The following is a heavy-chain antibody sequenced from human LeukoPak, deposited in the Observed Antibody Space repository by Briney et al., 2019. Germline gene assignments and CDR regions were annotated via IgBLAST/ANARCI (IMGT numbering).Heavy chain of an antibody. D-gene: IGHD2-2*01. CDR1: GFTFSSHA. Sequence: GGSLRLSCAASGFTFSSHAMGWVRQAPGKGLEWVSAISDRGDNKQYTDSVKGRLTISRDNSKNTLYLQMNSLRAEDTAVYYCTKEWPRASIFGYWGQGTLATVSS. J-gene: IGHJ4*02. V-gene: IGHV3-23*01. CDR3: TKEWPRASIFGY. CDR2: ISDRGDNK.